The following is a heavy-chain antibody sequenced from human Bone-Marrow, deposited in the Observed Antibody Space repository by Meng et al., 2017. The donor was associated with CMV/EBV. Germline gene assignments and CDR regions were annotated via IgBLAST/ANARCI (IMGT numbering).Heavy chain of an antibody. V-gene: IGHV3-7*01. CDR3: ARGAPSDSISWLFDY. D-gene: IGHD6-13*01. Sequence: GASLKISCTTSGFTFRDYWMSWVRLAPGKGLEWVANIKQDGSEKYYVDSVKGRFTISRDNAKNSLYLQMNSLRAQDTALYYCARGAPSDSISWLFDYWGQGTLVTVSS. CDR2: IKQDGSEK. CDR1: GFTFRDYW. J-gene: IGHJ4*02.